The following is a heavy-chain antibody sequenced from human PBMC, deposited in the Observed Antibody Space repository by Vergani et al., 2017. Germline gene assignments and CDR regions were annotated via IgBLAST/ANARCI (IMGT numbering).Heavy chain of an antibody. CDR2: ISYDGRNK. J-gene: IGHJ4*02. V-gene: IGHV3-30*18. D-gene: IGHD3-10*01. CDR1: GFTFSSYG. CDR3: AKDASRGSGIDF. Sequence: QVQLVESGGGVVQPGRSLRPSCAASGFTFSSYGMHGVRQAPGKGLEWVAVISYDGRNKYYADSVKGRFTISRDNSKNTLYLQMNSLRAEDTAVYYCAKDASRGSGIDFWGQGTLVTVSS.